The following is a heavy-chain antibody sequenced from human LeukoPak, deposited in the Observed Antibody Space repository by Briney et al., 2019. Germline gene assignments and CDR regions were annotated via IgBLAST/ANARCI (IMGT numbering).Heavy chain of an antibody. CDR2: ISGRGGST. CDR1: GFSFGSYA. V-gene: IGHV3-23*01. CDR3: AKDRGSGWPQFDY. J-gene: IGHJ4*02. D-gene: IGHD6-19*01. Sequence: GGSLRLSCAASGFSFGSYAMSWVRQAPGKGLEWFSAISGRGGSTYYADSVKGRFTISRDNSKNTLYLQVNSLRAEDTAVYYCAKDRGSGWPQFDYWGQGTLVTVSS.